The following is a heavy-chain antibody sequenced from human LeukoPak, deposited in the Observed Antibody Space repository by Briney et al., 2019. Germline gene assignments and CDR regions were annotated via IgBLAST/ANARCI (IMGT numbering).Heavy chain of an antibody. D-gene: IGHD4-11*01. CDR3: ARGLYSNYGGIDY. CDR2: MSYSGST. J-gene: IGHJ4*02. V-gene: IGHV4-30-4*01. CDR1: GGSISSGDYF. Sequence: PSETLSLTCTVSGGSISSGDYFWSWIRQPPGKGLEWIGYMSYSGSTFYNPSLKSRVTISVDTSKNQFSLKLSSVTAADTAVYYCARGLYSNYGGIDYWGQGTLVTVSS.